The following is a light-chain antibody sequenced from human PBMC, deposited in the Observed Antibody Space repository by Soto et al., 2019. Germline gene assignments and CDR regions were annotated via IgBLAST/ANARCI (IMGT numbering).Light chain of an antibody. CDR3: QKYGSTPLT. CDR1: QSVNKNQ. Sequence: EIVLTQSPGTLSLSPGERATLSCRASQSVNKNQLGWYQQKPGQAPRLLIYAASSRATGITDRFSGSGSATDFSLTISRVEPEDFAVYYCQKYGSTPLTFGGGTKVEIK. J-gene: IGKJ4*01. V-gene: IGKV3-20*01. CDR2: AAS.